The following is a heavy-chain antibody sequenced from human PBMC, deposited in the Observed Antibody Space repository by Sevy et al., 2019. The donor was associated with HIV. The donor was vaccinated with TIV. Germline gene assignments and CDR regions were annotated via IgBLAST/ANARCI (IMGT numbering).Heavy chain of an antibody. CDR2: LSFGCGEI. CDR1: GFTFSKYS. Sequence: GGSLRLSCAASGFTFSKYSMSWVRQPPGKGLEWVSTLSFGCGEINYADFVKGRFTISRDKSKGSVYLQMNNLRPEDTAVYYCAREGCTKPHDYWGQGTLVTVSS. D-gene: IGHD2-8*01. J-gene: IGHJ4*02. CDR3: AREGCTKPHDY. V-gene: IGHV3-23*01.